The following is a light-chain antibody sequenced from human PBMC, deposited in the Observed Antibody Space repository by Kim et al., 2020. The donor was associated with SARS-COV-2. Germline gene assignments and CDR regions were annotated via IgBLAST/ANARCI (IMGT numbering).Light chain of an antibody. CDR1: SGSIDDNY. CDR3: QSYNRDNVL. J-gene: IGLJ2*01. Sequence: GETVTISCTRSSGSIDDNYVQWYQQLPGVVPTTVIYEDDQRPSGVSDRFSGSIDNSSNSASLTISGLRTEDEADYYCQSYNRDNVLFGGGTQLTVL. V-gene: IGLV6-57*03. CDR2: EDD.